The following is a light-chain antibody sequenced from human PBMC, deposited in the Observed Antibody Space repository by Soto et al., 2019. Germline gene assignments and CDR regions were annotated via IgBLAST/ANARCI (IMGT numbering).Light chain of an antibody. Sequence: EIVMTQSPATLSVSPGERATLSCRASQSVSSNLAWYQQKPGQAPRLLIYGASTRATGIPARFSGSGSGTEFTLTFSSLQSEDFAVYYCQQYNNWPVGFTFGHGTKVDIK. J-gene: IGKJ3*01. CDR3: QQYNNWPVGFT. V-gene: IGKV3-15*01. CDR2: GAS. CDR1: QSVSSN.